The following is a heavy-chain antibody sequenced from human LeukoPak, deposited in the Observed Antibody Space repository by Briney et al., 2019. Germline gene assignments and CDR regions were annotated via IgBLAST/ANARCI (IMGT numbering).Heavy chain of an antibody. Sequence: PGGSLRLSCAASGFTFSSYAMSWVRQAPGKGLEWVSAISGSGGSTYYADSVKGRFTISRDNSKNTLYLQMNSLRAEDTAVYYCAKSIVVAYYYYYMDVWGKGTTVTVSS. CDR3: AKSIVVAYYYYYMDV. V-gene: IGHV3-23*01. CDR2: ISGSGGST. J-gene: IGHJ6*03. D-gene: IGHD2-15*01. CDR1: GFTFSSYA.